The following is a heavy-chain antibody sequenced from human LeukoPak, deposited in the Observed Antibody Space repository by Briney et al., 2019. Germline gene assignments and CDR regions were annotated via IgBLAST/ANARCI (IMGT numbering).Heavy chain of an antibody. D-gene: IGHD3-22*01. Sequence: GGSLRLSCAASGFTVSSNYMSWVSHAPGKGLEWVSVIYSGGTTYYADSVKGRFTISRDNSKNTLYLHMNSLRAEDTAVYYCARAAGGHYYDSSGYLNYWGQGTLVTVSS. CDR1: GFTVSSNY. J-gene: IGHJ4*02. V-gene: IGHV3-53*01. CDR2: IYSGGTT. CDR3: ARAAGGHYYDSSGYLNY.